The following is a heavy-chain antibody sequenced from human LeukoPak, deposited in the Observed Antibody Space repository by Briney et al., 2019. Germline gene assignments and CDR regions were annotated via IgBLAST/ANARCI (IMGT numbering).Heavy chain of an antibody. CDR2: ISSSSSTI. Sequence: SGGSLRLSCTASGFTISSYSMNWVRQAPGKGLEWVSYISSSSSTIYYADSVKGRFTISRDNAKNSLYLQMSSLRDEDTAVYYCARANGMDVWGQGTTVTVSS. CDR3: ARANGMDV. CDR1: GFTISSYS. J-gene: IGHJ6*02. V-gene: IGHV3-48*02.